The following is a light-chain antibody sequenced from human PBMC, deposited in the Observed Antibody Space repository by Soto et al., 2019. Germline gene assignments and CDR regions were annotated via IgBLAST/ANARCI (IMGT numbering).Light chain of an antibody. CDR1: QSVDTW. CDR3: QQYNNYPRT. Sequence: DIQMTQFPSTLSASVGDRVTITCRASQSVDTWLAWYQQKPGKAPSLLIYRASSLESGVPSRFSGSGSGTEFTLTIRILQPDDFATYYCQQYNNYPRTFGQGTNVEVK. CDR2: RAS. V-gene: IGKV1-5*03. J-gene: IGKJ1*01.